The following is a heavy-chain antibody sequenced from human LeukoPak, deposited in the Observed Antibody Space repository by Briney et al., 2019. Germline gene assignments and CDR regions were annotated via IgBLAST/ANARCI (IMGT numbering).Heavy chain of an antibody. CDR3: ARGIYDSSGYYYGLDV. D-gene: IGHD3-22*01. V-gene: IGHV3-23*01. J-gene: IGHJ6*02. Sequence: GGSLRLSCAASGFTFSSYAMSWVRQAPGKGLEWVSAISGSGGSTYYADSVKGRFTISRDNSKNTLYLQMNSLRAEDTAVYYCARGIYDSSGYYYGLDVWGQGTTVTVSS. CDR1: GFTFSSYA. CDR2: ISGSGGST.